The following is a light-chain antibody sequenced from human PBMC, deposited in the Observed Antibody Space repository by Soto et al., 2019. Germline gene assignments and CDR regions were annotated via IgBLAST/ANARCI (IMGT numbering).Light chain of an antibody. V-gene: IGLV1-44*01. CDR1: SSNIGSNT. CDR2: NNN. J-gene: IGLJ3*02. Sequence: QSVLTQSPSASGTPGQRVTISCSGGSSNIGSNTLNWYQHVPGTAPRVLIYNNNQRPSGVADRFSGSKSGTSASLAISGLQSEDEADYYCSSYAGSNNWRFGGGTKLTVL. CDR3: SSYAGSNNWR.